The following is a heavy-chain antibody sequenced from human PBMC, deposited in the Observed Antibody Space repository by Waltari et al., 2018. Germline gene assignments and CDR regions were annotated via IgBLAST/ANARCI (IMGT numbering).Heavy chain of an antibody. Sequence: EVQLVESGGGLVQPGGSLRLYCAASGFTFSSSEMNWVRQAPGKGQEWVAYISSSGSTIYYADSVKGRFTISRDNAKNSLYLQMNSLRAEDTAVYYCARERGYGDYWGQGTLVTVSS. V-gene: IGHV3-48*03. CDR3: ARERGYGDY. J-gene: IGHJ4*02. CDR2: ISSSGSTI. CDR1: GFTFSSSE. D-gene: IGHD5-18*01.